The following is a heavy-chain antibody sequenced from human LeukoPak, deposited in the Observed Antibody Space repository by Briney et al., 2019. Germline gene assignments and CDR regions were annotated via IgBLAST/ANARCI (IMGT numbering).Heavy chain of an antibody. Sequence: GGSLRLSCAASGFTFDDYAMHWVRQAPGKGLEWVSGISWNSGSIGYADSVKGRFTISRDNAKNSLYLQMNSLRAEDTAVYYCAKEFPYYYDTSGYYHDYWGQGTLVTVSS. V-gene: IGHV3-9*01. J-gene: IGHJ4*02. CDR2: ISWNSGSI. CDR1: GFTFDDYA. CDR3: AKEFPYYYDTSGYYHDY. D-gene: IGHD3-22*01.